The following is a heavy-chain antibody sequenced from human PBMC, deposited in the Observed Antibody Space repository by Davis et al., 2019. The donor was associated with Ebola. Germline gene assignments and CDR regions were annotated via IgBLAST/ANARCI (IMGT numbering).Heavy chain of an antibody. CDR1: GYTFTSYE. CDR3: ARGAGAITNWFDP. Sequence: ASVKVSCKASGYTFTSYEINWVRQATGQGLEWMGWMNPSSGNTGYAQKFQGRVTMTRDTSISTAYMELSRLRSDDTAVYYCARGAGAITNWFDPWGQGTLVTVSS. J-gene: IGHJ5*02. D-gene: IGHD1-20*01. CDR2: MNPSSGNT. V-gene: IGHV1-8*01.